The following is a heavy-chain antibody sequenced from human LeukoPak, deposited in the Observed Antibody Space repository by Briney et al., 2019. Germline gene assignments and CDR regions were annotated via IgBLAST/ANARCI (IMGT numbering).Heavy chain of an antibody. D-gene: IGHD2-15*01. V-gene: IGHV3-30*02. J-gene: IGHJ4*02. CDR1: GFTFSSYG. CDR2: IRYDGGNK. Sequence: GGSLRLSCAASGFTFSSYGMHWVRQAPGKGLEWVAFIRYDGGNKYYADSVKGRFTISRDNSKNTLYLQMNRLRTRDTAVYSCAKASGSYLPNFDYCAQGTMATVS. CDR3: AKASGSYLPNFDY.